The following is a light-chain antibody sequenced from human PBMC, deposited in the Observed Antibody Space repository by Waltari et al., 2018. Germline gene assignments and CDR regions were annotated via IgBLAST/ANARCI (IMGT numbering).Light chain of an antibody. Sequence: QSALTQPASVSGSPGQSVTLSSTRTSRDIGHYNYFSWYQQHPGPAPKLIIYYVSNRPSGISNRFSGSKSGSTASLTISGLQAEDEADYHCCSYTTTNTRVFGGGTKLTVL. CDR2: YVS. V-gene: IGLV2-14*03. J-gene: IGLJ3*02. CDR1: SRDIGHYNY. CDR3: CSYTTTNTRV.